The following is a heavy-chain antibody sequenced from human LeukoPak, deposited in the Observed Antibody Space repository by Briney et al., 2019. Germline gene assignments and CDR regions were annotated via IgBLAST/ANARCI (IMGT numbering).Heavy chain of an antibody. V-gene: IGHV4-39*01. Sequence: SETLSLTCTVSGGSISTTGYYWGWIRQPPGQGLEWIGSIYYNGGTYYNPSLKSRVTISVDTSKNQFSLKLSSVTAADTAVFFCSRTPGRVAAAPVDYWGQGTLVTVFS. CDR1: GGSISTTGYY. CDR2: IYYNGGT. J-gene: IGHJ4*02. CDR3: SRTPGRVAAAPVDY. D-gene: IGHD6-13*01.